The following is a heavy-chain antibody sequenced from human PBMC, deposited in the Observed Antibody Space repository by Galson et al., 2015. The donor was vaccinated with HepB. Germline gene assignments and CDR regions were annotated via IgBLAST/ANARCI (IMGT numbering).Heavy chain of an antibody. V-gene: IGHV6-1*01. D-gene: IGHD1-26*01. J-gene: IGHJ4*02. CDR1: GDSVSGNSAA. CDR3: ARVDSGFDS. CDR2: TYYRSKWYN. Sequence: CAISGDSVSGNSAAWNWIRQSPSRGLEWLGRTYYRSKWYNDYAVSVESRITINSDTSRTQFSLQLNSVTPEDTAVYYCARVDSGFDSWGRGTLVTVSS.